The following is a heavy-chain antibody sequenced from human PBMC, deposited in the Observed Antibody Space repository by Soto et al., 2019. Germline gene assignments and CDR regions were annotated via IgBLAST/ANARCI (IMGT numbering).Heavy chain of an antibody. CDR2: IVPSLDTT. V-gene: IGHV1-69*11. D-gene: IGHD2-2*02. J-gene: IGHJ6*02. CDR3: ARWPQLRYTDDPYDVAV. Sequence: SVKVSCKASVGTFSSSGFSWVRQAPGQGLEWMGMIVPSLDTTNYARKFQARVTITADEVTSTAYMELRSLRSEDTAVYYCARWPQLRYTDDPYDVAVWGQGTRATVSS. CDR1: VGTFSSSG.